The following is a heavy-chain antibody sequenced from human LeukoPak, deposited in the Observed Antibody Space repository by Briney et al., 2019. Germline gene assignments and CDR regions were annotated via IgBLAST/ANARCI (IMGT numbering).Heavy chain of an antibody. CDR3: AKGSYGSGRGGGYDY. CDR2: ISGSGGST. D-gene: IGHD3-10*01. J-gene: IGHJ4*02. Sequence: GGSLRLSCAASGFTFTSYAMSWVRQAPGKGLEWVSAISGSGGSTYYADSVKGRFTISRDNSKNTLYLQMNSLRAEDTAVYYCAKGSYGSGRGGGYDYWGQGTLVTVSS. CDR1: GFTFTSYA. V-gene: IGHV3-23*01.